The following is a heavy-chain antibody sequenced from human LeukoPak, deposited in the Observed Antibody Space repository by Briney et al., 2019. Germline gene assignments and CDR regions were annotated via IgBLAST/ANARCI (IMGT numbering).Heavy chain of an antibody. CDR2: IYYSGST. J-gene: IGHJ4*02. CDR1: GGSISSYY. Sequence: SETLSLTCTVSGGSISSYYWSWVRQPPGKGLEWIGYIYYSGSTNYNPSLKSRVTISVDTSKNQFSLKLSSVTAADTAVYYCARGITMVRGVPGFDYWGQGTLVTVSS. CDR3: ARGITMVRGVPGFDY. V-gene: IGHV4-59*01. D-gene: IGHD3-10*01.